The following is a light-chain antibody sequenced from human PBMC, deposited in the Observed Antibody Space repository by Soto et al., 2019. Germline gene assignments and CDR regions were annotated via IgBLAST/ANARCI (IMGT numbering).Light chain of an antibody. J-gene: IGKJ2*01. CDR3: QQYGSSPQT. Sequence: EFVLTQSPGTLSLSPGERATLSCRASQSVSSSYLAWYPQKPGQAPRLLIYGASSRATGIPDRFSGSGSGTDFTLTISRLEPEDFAVYYCQQYGSSPQTFGQGTKVDIK. V-gene: IGKV3-20*01. CDR1: QSVSSSY. CDR2: GAS.